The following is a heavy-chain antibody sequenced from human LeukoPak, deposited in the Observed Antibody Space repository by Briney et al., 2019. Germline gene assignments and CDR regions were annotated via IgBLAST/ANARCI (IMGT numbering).Heavy chain of an antibody. J-gene: IGHJ4*02. D-gene: IGHD2-2*02. CDR3: ARDQDGRYCSSDNCYIGAFDY. V-gene: IGHV3-11*01. CDR1: GFTFSDYY. CDR2: IDSTSDTI. Sequence: PEGSLRLSCAAFGFTFSDYYMTWIRQVPGKGLEWISYIDSTSDTIYYADSVKGRFTISRDNAKSSLYLQMDRLRDEDTAVYYCARDQDGRYCSSDNCYIGAFDYWGQGALVTVSP.